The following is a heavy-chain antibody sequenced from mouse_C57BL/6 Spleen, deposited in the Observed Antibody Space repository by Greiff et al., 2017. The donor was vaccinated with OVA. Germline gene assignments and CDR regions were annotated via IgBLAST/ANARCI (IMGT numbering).Heavy chain of an antibody. J-gene: IGHJ3*01. V-gene: IGHV1-76*01. CDR3: ARYNDYDGGFAY. CDR1: GYTFTDYY. CDR2: IYPGSGNT. D-gene: IGHD2-4*01. Sequence: QVHVKQSGAELVRPGASVKLSCKASGYTFTDYYINWVKQRPGQGLEWIARIYPGSGNTYYNEKFKGKATLTAEKSSSTAYMQLISLTSEDSAVYFCARYNDYDGGFAYWGQGTLVTVSA.